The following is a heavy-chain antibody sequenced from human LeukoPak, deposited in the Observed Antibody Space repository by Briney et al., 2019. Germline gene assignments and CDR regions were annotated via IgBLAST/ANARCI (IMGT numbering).Heavy chain of an antibody. CDR1: GFTFSTYS. V-gene: IGHV3-23*01. D-gene: IGHD6-19*01. CDR3: AKDVVPDSGWDLDY. J-gene: IGHJ4*02. CDR2: VYPSGDST. Sequence: PGGSLRLSCAASGFTFSTYSMTWVRQGPGKGREGVSSVYPSGDSTFYADSVKGRFTISRDNSKNTLYLQMSSLRTEDTAIYYCAKDVVPDSGWDLDYWGQGTLVTVSS.